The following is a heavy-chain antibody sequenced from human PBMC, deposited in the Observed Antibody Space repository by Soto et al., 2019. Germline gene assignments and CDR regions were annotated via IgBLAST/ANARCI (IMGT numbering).Heavy chain of an antibody. CDR1: GGSISSGDYY. V-gene: IGHV4-30-4*01. D-gene: IGHD6-6*01. CDR2: IYYSGST. CDR3: ARNIAARPILYFDY. J-gene: IGHJ4*02. Sequence: PSETLSLTCTVSGGSISSGDYYWSWIRQPPGKGLEWIGYIYYSGSTYYNPSLKSRVTISVDTSKNQFSLKLSSVTAADTAVYYCARNIAARPILYFDYWGQENLVTVSS.